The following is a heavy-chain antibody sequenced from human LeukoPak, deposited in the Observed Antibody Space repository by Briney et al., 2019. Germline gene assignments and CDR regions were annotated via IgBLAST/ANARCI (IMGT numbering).Heavy chain of an antibody. CDR2: INAGNGNT. D-gene: IGHD1-26*01. CDR3: ARDPISGSYLYYYYGMDV. V-gene: IGHV1-3*01. J-gene: IGHJ6*02. CDR1: GYTFTSYA. Sequence: ASVKVSCKASGYTFTSYAMHWVRQAPGQRLEWMGWINAGNGNTKYSQEFQGRVTITRDTSASTAYMELSSLRSEDTAVYYCARDPISGSYLYYYYGMDVWGQGTTVTVSS.